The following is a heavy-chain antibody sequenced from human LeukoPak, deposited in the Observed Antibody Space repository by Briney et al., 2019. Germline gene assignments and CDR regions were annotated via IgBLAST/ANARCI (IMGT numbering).Heavy chain of an antibody. J-gene: IGHJ4*02. D-gene: IGHD3-16*02. CDR3: ATDLSSDYVWGSYRHALDY. CDR2: FDPEDGET. V-gene: IGHV1-24*01. CDR1: GYTLTELS. Sequence: GASVEVSCKVSGYTLTELSMHWVRQAPGKGLEWMGGFDPEDGETIYAQKFQGRVTMTEDTSTDTAYMELSSLRSEDTAVYYCATDLSSDYVWGSYRHALDYWGQGTLVTVSS.